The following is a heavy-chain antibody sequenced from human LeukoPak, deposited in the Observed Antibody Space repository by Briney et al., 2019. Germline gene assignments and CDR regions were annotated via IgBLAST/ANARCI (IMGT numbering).Heavy chain of an antibody. V-gene: IGHV4-39*01. D-gene: IGHD3-3*01. J-gene: IGHJ5*02. CDR1: GGSISSSSYY. Sequence: SETLSLTCTVSGGSISSSSYYWGWIRQPPGKGLEWIGSTYYSGSTYYNPSLKSRVTISVDTSKNQFSLKLSSVTAADTAVYYCARQEVTIFGVVAYSYNWFDPWGQGTLVTVSS. CDR3: ARQEVTIFGVVAYSYNWFDP. CDR2: TYYSGST.